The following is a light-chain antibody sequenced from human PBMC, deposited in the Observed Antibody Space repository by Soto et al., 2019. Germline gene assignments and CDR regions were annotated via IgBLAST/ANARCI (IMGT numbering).Light chain of an antibody. CDR1: RSNIGAGYD. CDR3: QSYDSSLGVV. V-gene: IGLV1-40*01. J-gene: IGLJ2*01. CDR2: GNS. Sequence: QSVLTQPPSVSGAPGQSVTISCTGSRSNIGAGYDVHWYQQLPGTAPKLLIYGNSNRPSGVPERFSGSKSGTSASLAITGLQAEDEADYYCQSYDSSLGVVFGGGTKLTVL.